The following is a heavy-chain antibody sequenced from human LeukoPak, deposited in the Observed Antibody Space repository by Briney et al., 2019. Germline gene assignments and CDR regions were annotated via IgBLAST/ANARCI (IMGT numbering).Heavy chain of an antibody. CDR2: IYTSGST. CDR3: ARDDCSSTSCYFI. J-gene: IGHJ4*02. CDR1: GGSISSGSYY. Sequence: PSETLSLTCTVSGGSISSGSYYWSWIRQPAGKGLEWIGRIYTSGSTNYNPSLKSRVTISVDTSKNQFSLKLSSVTAADTAVYYCARDDCSSTSCYFIWGQGTLVTVSS. V-gene: IGHV4-61*02. D-gene: IGHD2-2*01.